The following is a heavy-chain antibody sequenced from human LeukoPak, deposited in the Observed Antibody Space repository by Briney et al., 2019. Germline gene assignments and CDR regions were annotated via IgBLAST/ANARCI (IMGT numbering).Heavy chain of an antibody. CDR3: ARVDASSFGSGKLCRH. CDR2: MNPNSGNT. Sequence: ASVKVSCKASGYTFTIYDINWVRQATGQGLGWMGWMNPNSGNTGYAQKFQGRVTMTRHTSISTAYMELSSLRSEDAAVYYCARVDASSFGSGKLCRHWGQGTLVTVSS. D-gene: IGHD3-10*01. CDR1: GYTFTIYD. V-gene: IGHV1-8*01. J-gene: IGHJ4*02.